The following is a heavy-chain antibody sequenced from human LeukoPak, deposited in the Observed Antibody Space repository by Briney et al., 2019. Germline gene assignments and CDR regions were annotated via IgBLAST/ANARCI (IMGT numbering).Heavy chain of an antibody. V-gene: IGHV1-18*01. CDR3: ARTSGAPVMDV. CDR2: ISADNGNT. Sequence: AASVKVSCKASGGTFSSYAISWVRQAPGQGLEWMGWISADNGNTNYAQKLQGRVTMTTDTSTSTAYMGLRSLRSDDTAVYYCARTSGAPVMDVWGKGTTVTVSS. J-gene: IGHJ6*03. CDR1: GGTFSSYA. D-gene: IGHD1-14*01.